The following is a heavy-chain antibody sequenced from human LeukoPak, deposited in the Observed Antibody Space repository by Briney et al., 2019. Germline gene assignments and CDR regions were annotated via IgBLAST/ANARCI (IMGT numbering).Heavy chain of an antibody. CDR3: AREAPRMGSNDY. V-gene: IGHV4-39*02. CDR2: IYYGGVT. CDR1: GGSLISNDYY. J-gene: IGHJ4*02. Sequence: SETLSLTCTVSGGSLISNDYYWGWIRRPPGKGLGWIGSIYYGGVTYHNPSLKSRLTISVDTSKNRFSLNLSSVTAADTAVYYCAREAPRMGSNDYWGQGALVTVSS. D-gene: IGHD1-26*01.